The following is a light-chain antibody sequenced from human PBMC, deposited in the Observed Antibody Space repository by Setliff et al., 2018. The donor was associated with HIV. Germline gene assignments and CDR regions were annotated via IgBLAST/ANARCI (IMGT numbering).Light chain of an antibody. J-gene: IGLJ1*01. CDR3: QMWDRSSDHYV. CDR1: NIASKS. CDR2: YNS. V-gene: IGLV3-21*04. Sequence: SYELTQPPSVSVAPGKTASIACGGNNIASKSVHWYQHKPGQATVLVIYYNSDRPSGIPERFSGSKSGNTATLTISRVEAGDEADYYCQMWDRSSDHYVFGNGTKVTVL.